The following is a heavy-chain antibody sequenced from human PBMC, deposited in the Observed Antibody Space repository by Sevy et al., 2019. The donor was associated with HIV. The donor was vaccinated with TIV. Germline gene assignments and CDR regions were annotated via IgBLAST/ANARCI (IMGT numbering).Heavy chain of an antibody. CDR1: SYSFSTYD. CDR2: ISAENGHT. J-gene: IGHJ4*02. CDR3: ATKGIIAVGTLDY. D-gene: IGHD6-13*01. V-gene: IGHV1-18*01. Sequence: ASVKVTGKTSSYSFSTYDFIWVRQAPGQGLDWLGWISAENGHTLYAQRFQGRVTMTTDTSASEVYMELRNLRSDDTAIYYCATKGIIAVGTLDYWGQGTLVTVSS.